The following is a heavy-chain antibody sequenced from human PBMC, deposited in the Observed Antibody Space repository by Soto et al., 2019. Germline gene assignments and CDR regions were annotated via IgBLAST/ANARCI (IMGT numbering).Heavy chain of an antibody. V-gene: IGHV3-33*01. D-gene: IGHD5-12*01. Sequence: GGSLRLSCAASGFTFSSYGMHWVRQAPGKGLEWVAVIWYDGSNKYYADSVKGRFTISRDNSKNTLYLQMNSLRAEDTAVYYCARVRRDGYNFDAFDIWGQGTMVT. J-gene: IGHJ3*02. CDR2: IWYDGSNK. CDR3: ARVRRDGYNFDAFDI. CDR1: GFTFSSYG.